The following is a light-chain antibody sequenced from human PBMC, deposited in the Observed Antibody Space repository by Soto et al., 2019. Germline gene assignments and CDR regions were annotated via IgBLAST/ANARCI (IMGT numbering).Light chain of an antibody. V-gene: IGLV2-14*01. CDR1: SSDVGGYNY. J-gene: IGLJ2*01. Sequence: QSVLTQPASVSGSPGQSITISCTGTSSDVGGYNYVSWYQQHPGKAPKLMIYEVSNRPSGVSNRFSGSKSGNTASLVITGLRADDEADYYCQSYDNNVSGWVFGGGTKVTVL. CDR2: EVS. CDR3: QSYDNNVSGWV.